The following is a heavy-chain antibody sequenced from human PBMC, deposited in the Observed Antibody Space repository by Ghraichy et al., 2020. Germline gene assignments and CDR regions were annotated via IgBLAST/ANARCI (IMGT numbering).Heavy chain of an antibody. CDR1: GFTFSSFN. CDR2: ISGSGAAI. CDR3: ARGRGFCGGGPCNFHWNFDL. D-gene: IGHD2-15*01. Sequence: LSLTCAASGFTFSSFNMNWIRQAPGKGLERVSYISGSGAAISYADSVTGRFTISRDNARNSVYLQMNSLRDDDTAVYYCARGRGFCGGGPCNFHWNFDLWGRGTLVAVSS. J-gene: IGHJ2*01. V-gene: IGHV3-48*02.